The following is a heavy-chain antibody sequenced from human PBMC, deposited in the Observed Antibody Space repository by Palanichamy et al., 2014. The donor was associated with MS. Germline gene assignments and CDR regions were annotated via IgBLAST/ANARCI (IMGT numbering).Heavy chain of an antibody. Sequence: QVQLQESGPGLVKPSPDPVPHLHCLWWLHQQWWLLLELDPPAPREGLEWIGYIYYSGTSYYNPSLESRVTISVDTSKNQFSLKLSSVTAADTAVYYCARATAAGTTLFGYWGQGTLVTVSS. J-gene: IGHJ4*02. CDR3: ARATAAGTTLFGY. CDR1: WLHQQWWLL. D-gene: IGHD6-13*01. V-gene: IGHV4-31*03. CDR2: IYYSGTS.